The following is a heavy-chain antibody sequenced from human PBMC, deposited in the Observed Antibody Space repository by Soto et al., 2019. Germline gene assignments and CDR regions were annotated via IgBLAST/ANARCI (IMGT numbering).Heavy chain of an antibody. J-gene: IGHJ4*02. V-gene: IGHV3-48*02. D-gene: IGHD6-19*01. CDR3: ARDLGGRIAVAGTGKGY. CDR2: ISSSSSTI. CDR1: GFTFSSYS. Sequence: GSLRLSCAASGFTFSSYSMNWVRQAPGKGLEWVSYISSSSSTIYYADPVKGRFTISRDNAKNSLYLQMNSLRDEDTAVYYCARDLGGRIAVAGTGKGYWGQGTLVTVSS.